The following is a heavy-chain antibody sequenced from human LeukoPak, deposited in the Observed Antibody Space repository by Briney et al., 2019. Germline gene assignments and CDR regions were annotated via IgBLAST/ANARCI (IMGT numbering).Heavy chain of an antibody. J-gene: IGHJ4*02. CDR2: VSAYNGNT. CDR3: ARMIGLGEVSPYFDY. Sequence: ASVKVSCKASGYTFTSYGISWVRQAPGQGLEWMGWVSAYNGNTNYAQKLQGRVTMTTDTSTSTAYMELSSLRSEDTAVYYCARMIGLGEVSPYFDYWGQGSLVTVSS. D-gene: IGHD3-16*02. CDR1: GYTFTSYG. V-gene: IGHV1-18*01.